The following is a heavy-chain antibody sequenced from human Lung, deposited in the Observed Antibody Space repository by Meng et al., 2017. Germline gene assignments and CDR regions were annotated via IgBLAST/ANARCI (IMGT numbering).Heavy chain of an antibody. CDR2: MNPNRGNT. D-gene: IGHD3-3*01. Sequence: QVQLVQSGAEVKNPGVSVKVYCKASGYTFTSYDINWVRQATGQGLEWMGWMNPNRGNTGYAQKFQGRVTMTMNTSISTAYMELSSLRSEDTAVYYCARAIFALANSDYWGQGTLVTVSS. CDR1: GYTFTSYD. J-gene: IGHJ4*02. CDR3: ARAIFALANSDY. V-gene: IGHV1-8*01.